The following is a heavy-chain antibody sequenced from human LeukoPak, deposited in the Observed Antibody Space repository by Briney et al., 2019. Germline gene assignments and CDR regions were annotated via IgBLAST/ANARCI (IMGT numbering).Heavy chain of an antibody. CDR2: INSDGSST. D-gene: IGHD5-12*01. Sequence: PGGSLGLSCAASGFTFSSYWMHWVRQAPGKGLVWVSRINSDGSSTSYADSVKGRFTISRDNAKNTLYLQMNSLRAEDTAVYYCSMGIGSGYDYLYWGQGTLVTVSS. V-gene: IGHV3-74*01. CDR3: SMGIGSGYDYLY. CDR1: GFTFSSYW. J-gene: IGHJ4*02.